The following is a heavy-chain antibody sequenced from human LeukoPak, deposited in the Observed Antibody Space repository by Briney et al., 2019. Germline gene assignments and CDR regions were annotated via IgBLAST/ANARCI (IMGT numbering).Heavy chain of an antibody. CDR1: GFTVGSNY. Sequence: GGSLRLSWAASGFTVGSNYMSWVRQAPGKGLEWVSVIYSGGSTYYADSVKGRFTISRDNSKNTLYLQMNSLRVEDTALYYCAKLATRRKVASYIDSWGQGTPVTVSS. V-gene: IGHV3-66*01. D-gene: IGHD1-26*01. CDR2: IYSGGST. CDR3: AKLATRRKVASYIDS. J-gene: IGHJ4*02.